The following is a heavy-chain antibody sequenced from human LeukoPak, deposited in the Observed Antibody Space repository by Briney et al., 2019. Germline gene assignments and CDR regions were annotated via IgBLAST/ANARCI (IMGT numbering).Heavy chain of an antibody. J-gene: IGHJ3*02. CDR1: GYTFTSYA. D-gene: IGHD3-22*01. CDR3: ARGITYYYDSSGLEFYAFDI. Sequence: GASVKVSCKASGYTFTSYAMNWVRQAPGQGLEWMGWINTNTGNPTYAQGFTGRLVFSLDTSVSTAYLQISSLKAEDTAVYYCARGITYYYDSSGLEFYAFDIWGQGTMVTVSS. CDR2: INTNTGNP. V-gene: IGHV7-4-1*02.